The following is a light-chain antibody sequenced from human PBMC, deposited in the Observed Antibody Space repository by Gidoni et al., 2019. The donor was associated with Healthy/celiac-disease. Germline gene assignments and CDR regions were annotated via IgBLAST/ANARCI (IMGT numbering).Light chain of an antibody. CDR3: SSYTSSSTLEGV. CDR1: SSDVGGYNY. V-gene: IGLV2-14*01. CDR2: EVS. J-gene: IGLJ1*01. Sequence: QSALTQPASVSGSPGPSITISCTGTSSDVGGYNYVSWYQQHLGKAPKLMIYEVSNRPSGVSNRFSGSKSGNTASLTISGLQAEDEADYYCSSYTSSSTLEGVFGTGTKVTVL.